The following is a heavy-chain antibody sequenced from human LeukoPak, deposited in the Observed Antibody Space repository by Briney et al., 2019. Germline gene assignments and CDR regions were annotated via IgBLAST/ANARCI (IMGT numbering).Heavy chain of an antibody. D-gene: IGHD3-10*01. CDR2: ISAYNGNT. CDR1: GYTFTSYG. CDR3: ARPQNYYDSGHWFGP. Sequence: ASVKVSCKASGYTFTSYGISWVRQAPGQGLEWMGWISAYNGNTKYAQKLQGRVTMTTDTSTSTAYMELRSLRSDDTAVYYCARPQNYYDSGHWFGPWGQGTLVTVSS. V-gene: IGHV1-18*01. J-gene: IGHJ5*02.